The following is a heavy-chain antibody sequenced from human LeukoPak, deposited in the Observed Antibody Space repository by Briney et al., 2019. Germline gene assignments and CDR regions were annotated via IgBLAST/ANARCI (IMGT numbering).Heavy chain of an antibody. D-gene: IGHD3-22*01. CDR3: AKSLYYYDSSGLLDY. V-gene: IGHV3-30*02. CDR1: GFTFSSYG. J-gene: IGHJ4*02. Sequence: GGSLRLSXAASGFTFSSYGMHWVRQAPGKGLEWVAFIRYDGSNKYYADSVKGRFTISRDNSKNTLYLQMNSLRAEDTAVYYCAKSLYYYDSSGLLDYWGQGTLVTVSS. CDR2: IRYDGSNK.